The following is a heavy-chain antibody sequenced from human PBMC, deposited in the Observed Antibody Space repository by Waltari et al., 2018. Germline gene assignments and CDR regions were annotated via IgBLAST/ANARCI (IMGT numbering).Heavy chain of an antibody. CDR1: VFTFSSYS. J-gene: IGHJ4*02. Sequence: EVQLVESGGGLVQPGGSLRLSCAASVFTFSSYSMNWVRQAPGKGLEWVSYISSSSSTIYYADSVKGRFTISRDNAKNSLYLQMNSLRAEDTAVYYCARDTDGLIAQRVNDYWGQGTLVTVSS. V-gene: IGHV3-48*01. CDR2: ISSSSSTI. D-gene: IGHD3-16*01. CDR3: ARDTDGLIAQRVNDY.